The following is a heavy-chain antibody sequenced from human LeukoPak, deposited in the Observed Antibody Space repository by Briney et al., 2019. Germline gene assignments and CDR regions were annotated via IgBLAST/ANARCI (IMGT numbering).Heavy chain of an antibody. Sequence: SETLSLTCTVSGGSISSSSYYWGWIRQPPGKGLEWIGSIYYSGSTYYNPSLKSRVTISVDTSKNQFSLKLSSVTAADTAVYYCASTPGYCSGGSCYSLFDHWGQGTLVTVSS. D-gene: IGHD2-15*01. J-gene: IGHJ4*02. CDR3: ASTPGYCSGGSCYSLFDH. CDR1: GGSISSSSYY. V-gene: IGHV4-39*01. CDR2: IYYSGST.